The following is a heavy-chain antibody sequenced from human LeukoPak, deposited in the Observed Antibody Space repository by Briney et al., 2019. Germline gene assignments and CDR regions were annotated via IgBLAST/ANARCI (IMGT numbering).Heavy chain of an antibody. CDR2: INPSGGDT. Sequence: AAVKVSFKASGFTFTRYYMHWVRQAHGQGLEWMGLINPSGGDTNYAQKFQGRVTMTTDTSTSTDYMKLSRLRSEDTAVYYCTRDTYYYDSSGSYSIDYWGQGTLVTVSS. J-gene: IGHJ4*02. V-gene: IGHV1-46*03. D-gene: IGHD3-22*01. CDR3: TRDTYYYDSSGSYSIDY. CDR1: GFTFTRYY.